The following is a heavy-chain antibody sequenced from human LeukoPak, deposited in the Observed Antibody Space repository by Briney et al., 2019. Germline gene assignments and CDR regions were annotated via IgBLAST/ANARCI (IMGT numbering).Heavy chain of an antibody. CDR3: ARGLGGDQGYFDL. J-gene: IGHJ2*01. V-gene: IGHV3-9*01. D-gene: IGHD3-10*01. CDR1: GFIFYDYA. Sequence: GGSLRLSCAGSGFIFYDYAMQWVRQAPGKGREWVSVISCNSSSLAYAHSLKGRFTISRDNAKTSLYLQMNSLRTEDTALYYCARGLGGDQGYFDLWGRGTLATVSS. CDR2: ISCNSSSL.